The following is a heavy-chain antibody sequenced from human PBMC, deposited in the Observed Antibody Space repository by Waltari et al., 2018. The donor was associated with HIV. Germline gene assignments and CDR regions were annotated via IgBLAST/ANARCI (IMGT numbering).Heavy chain of an antibody. V-gene: IGHV4-4*02. CDR3: ARAVYNYDSSGYPDY. D-gene: IGHD3-22*01. Sequence: QVQLQESGPGLVKPSGTLSLTCAVSGGSISSSNWWSWVRQPPGQRRGWIGEIYQLGITNYNPSLKSRVTISVDKSKNQFALRLSSVTGADTAVYYCARAVYNYDSSGYPDYWGQGTLVTVSS. CDR1: GGSISSSNW. CDR2: IYQLGIT. J-gene: IGHJ4*02.